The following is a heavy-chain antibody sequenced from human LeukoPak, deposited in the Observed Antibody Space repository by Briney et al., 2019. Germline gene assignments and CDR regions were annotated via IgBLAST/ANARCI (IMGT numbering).Heavy chain of an antibody. Sequence: SETLSLICTVSGGSISSYSWSWIRQPPGKGLEWIGYIYDTGSTNYNPSLKSRVTTSVDTSRNQFSLKLSSVTAADTAVYYCARGGWYTWFDPWGQGTLVTVSS. J-gene: IGHJ5*02. CDR2: IYDTGST. V-gene: IGHV4-59*08. CDR1: GGSISSYS. CDR3: ARGGWYTWFDP. D-gene: IGHD6-19*01.